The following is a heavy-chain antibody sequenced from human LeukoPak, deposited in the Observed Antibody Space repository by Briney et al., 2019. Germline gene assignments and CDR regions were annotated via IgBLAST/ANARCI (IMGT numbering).Heavy chain of an antibody. V-gene: IGHV4-39*07. Sequence: PSETLSLTCTVSGGSISSSSYYWGWIRQPPGKGLEWIGSIYYSGSTYYNPSLKSRVTISVDTSKNQFSLKLSSVTAADTAVYYWARALNPMAWFDPWGQGTLVTVSS. CDR2: IYYSGST. D-gene: IGHD3-10*01. J-gene: IGHJ5*02. CDR3: ARALNPMAWFDP. CDR1: GGSISSSSYY.